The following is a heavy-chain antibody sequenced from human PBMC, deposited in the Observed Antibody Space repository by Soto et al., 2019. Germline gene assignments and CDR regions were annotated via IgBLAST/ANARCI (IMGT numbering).Heavy chain of an antibody. CDR2: MHSSGST. D-gene: IGHD3-22*01. Sequence: PSETLSLTCSVSGGSFSSSTYYWGWIRQPPGEGLEWIGTMHSSGSTYYNPSLMSRVTLSVDTAKNQFSLKMSSVTAADTAVYYCARHLDYYDTSGYSDYWGQGTLVTVSS. J-gene: IGHJ4*02. V-gene: IGHV4-39*01. CDR3: ARHLDYYDTSGYSDY. CDR1: GGSFSSSTYY.